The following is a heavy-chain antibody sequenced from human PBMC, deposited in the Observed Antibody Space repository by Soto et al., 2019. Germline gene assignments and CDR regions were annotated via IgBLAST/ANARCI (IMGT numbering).Heavy chain of an antibody. CDR1: GGTFSSYA. CDR2: IIPILGTA. CDR3: ARHDCISSSCYYYYYYGMDV. J-gene: IGHJ6*02. Sequence: QVQLVQSGAEVKKPGSSVKVSCKASGGTFSSYAISWVRQAPGQGLEWMGGIIPILGTANYSHKFQGRVTITADESTSTAYMELSSLRSEDTAVYYCARHDCISSSCYYYYYYGMDVWGQGTTVTVSS. V-gene: IGHV1-69*12. D-gene: IGHD2-2*01.